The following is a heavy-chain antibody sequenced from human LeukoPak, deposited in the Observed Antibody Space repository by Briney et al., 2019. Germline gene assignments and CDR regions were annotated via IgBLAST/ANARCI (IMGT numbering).Heavy chain of an antibody. D-gene: IGHD3-10*01. CDR2: IYHSGST. CDR3: ARDRRGYSSGSYYPLGGDY. J-gene: IGHJ4*02. V-gene: IGHV4-38-2*02. CDR1: GYSISSGYY. Sequence: SETLSLTCTVSGYSISSGYYWGWIRQPPGKGLEWIGSIYHSGSTYYNPSLKSRVTISVDTSKNQFSLKLSSVTAADTAVYYCARDRRGYSSGSYYPLGGDYWGQGTLVTVSS.